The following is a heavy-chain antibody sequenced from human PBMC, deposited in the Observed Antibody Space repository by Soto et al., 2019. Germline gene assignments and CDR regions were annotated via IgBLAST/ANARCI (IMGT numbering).Heavy chain of an antibody. CDR3: ARGNDYGYFYDC. D-gene: IGHD4-17*01. Sequence: QVQLQESGPGLAKPSQTLSLICTVSGGSLTTGDYYWSWIRQSPGEGLEWIGYISRSGNIFYNPSLKSRITISLDTSKNQFSLKLNSVTAADTAVYYCARGNDYGYFYDCWGQGTLVTVSS. V-gene: IGHV4-30-4*01. CDR1: GGSLTTGDYY. J-gene: IGHJ4*02. CDR2: ISRSGNI.